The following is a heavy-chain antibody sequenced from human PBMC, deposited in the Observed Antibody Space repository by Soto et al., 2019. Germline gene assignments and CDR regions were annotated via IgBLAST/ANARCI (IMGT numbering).Heavy chain of an antibody. Sequence: VEVSCKSSGYTLTNYYMHWVRQAPGQGLEWMGWISAYNGNTNYAQKLQGRVTMTTDTSTSTAYMELRSLRSDDTAVYYCAILSSKTGTTPWGQGTLVNLSS. D-gene: IGHD1-1*01. J-gene: IGHJ5*02. CDR2: ISAYNGNT. CDR3: AILSSKTGTTP. CDR1: GYTLTNYY. V-gene: IGHV1-18*04.